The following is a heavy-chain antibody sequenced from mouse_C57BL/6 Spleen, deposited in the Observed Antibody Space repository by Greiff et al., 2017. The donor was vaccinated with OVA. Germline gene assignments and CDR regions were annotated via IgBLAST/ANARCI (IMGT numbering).Heavy chain of an antibody. CDR2: INPNNGGT. Sequence: EVKLQESGPELVKPGASVKMSCKASGYTFTDYNMHWVKQSHGKSLEWIGYINPNNGGTSYNQKFKGKATLTVNKSSSTAYMELRSLTSEDSAVYYCASGRNSNYGGPWFAYWGQGTLVTVSA. D-gene: IGHD2-5*01. J-gene: IGHJ3*01. CDR1: GYTFTDYN. V-gene: IGHV1-22*01. CDR3: ASGRNSNYGGPWFAY.